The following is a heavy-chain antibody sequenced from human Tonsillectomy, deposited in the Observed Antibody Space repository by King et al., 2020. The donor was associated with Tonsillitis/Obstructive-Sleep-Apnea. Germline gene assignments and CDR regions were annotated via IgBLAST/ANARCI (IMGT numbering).Heavy chain of an antibody. D-gene: IGHD6-19*01. CDR3: ARERIAVAGMDY. V-gene: IGHV3-33*01. Sequence: VQLVESGGGVVQPGRSLRLSCAASGFTFSSYGMHWVRQAPGKGLEWVAVIWYDGSNKYYADSVKGRFTISRDNSKNTLYLQMNSLRAEDTAVYYCARERIAVAGMDYWGQRTLVTVSS. CDR1: GFTFSSYG. CDR2: IWYDGSNK. J-gene: IGHJ4*02.